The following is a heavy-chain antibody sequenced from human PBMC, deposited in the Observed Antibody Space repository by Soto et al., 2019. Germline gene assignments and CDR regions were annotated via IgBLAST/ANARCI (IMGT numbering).Heavy chain of an antibody. V-gene: IGHV4-59*01. D-gene: IGHD3-3*01. CDR2: IYYSGST. Sequence: KTSETLSLTCTVSGGSISSYYWSWIRQSPGKGLEWIGYIYYSGSTNYNPSLKSRVTISVDTSKNQFSLKLSSVTAADTAVYYCARSKFSGVVTYYYYYGMDVWGQGTTVTVS. CDR1: GGSISSYY. CDR3: ARSKFSGVVTYYYYYGMDV. J-gene: IGHJ6*02.